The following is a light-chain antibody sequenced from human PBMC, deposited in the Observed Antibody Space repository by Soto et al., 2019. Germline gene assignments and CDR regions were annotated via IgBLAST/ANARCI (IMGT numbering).Light chain of an antibody. CDR3: AAWDDSLSDYV. V-gene: IGLV1-47*01. Sequence: QAVVTQPPSASGTPGQRVTISCSGSSSNIGSNYVYWYQQLPGTAPKLLIYRNNQRPSGVPDRFSGSKSGTSASLAISGLRSEDEADYYCAAWDDSLSDYVFGTGTKVTVL. J-gene: IGLJ1*01. CDR1: SSNIGSNY. CDR2: RNN.